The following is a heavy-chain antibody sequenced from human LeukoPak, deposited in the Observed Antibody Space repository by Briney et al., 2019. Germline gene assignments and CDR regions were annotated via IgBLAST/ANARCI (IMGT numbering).Heavy chain of an antibody. CDR2: ITSSGNSM. D-gene: IGHD1-26*01. J-gene: IGHJ4*02. CDR1: GFTFSTYS. V-gene: IGHV3-48*04. Sequence: PGGSLRPSCAASGFTFSTYSMNWVRQAPGKGLEWVSFITSSGNSMSYADSVKGRFTISRDNAKNSLYLQMNSLRAEDTAVYYCARDIGGSYTAIDYWGQGTLVTVSS. CDR3: ARDIGGSYTAIDY.